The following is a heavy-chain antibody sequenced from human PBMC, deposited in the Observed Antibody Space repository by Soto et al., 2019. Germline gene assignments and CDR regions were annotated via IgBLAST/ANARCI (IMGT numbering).Heavy chain of an antibody. CDR2: IYSDGGT. Sequence: EVQLVETGGGLIQPGGSLRLSCAVSGLTVSSNYMSWVRQAPGKGLEWVSVIYSDGGTYYTDSVKGRFTISKDNSKNTLFLQMSSLRAEDRASYSGAPMVRGPPAGFWGQGPLVTVSS. CDR3: APMVRGPPAGF. J-gene: IGHJ4*02. D-gene: IGHD3-10*01. CDR1: GLTVSSNY. V-gene: IGHV3-53*02.